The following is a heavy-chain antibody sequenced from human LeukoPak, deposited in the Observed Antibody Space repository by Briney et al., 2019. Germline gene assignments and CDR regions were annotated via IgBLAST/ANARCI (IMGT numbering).Heavy chain of an antibody. V-gene: IGHV1-46*01. CDR2: INPSGGGT. CDR3: ARDSSGYKYFQH. D-gene: IGHD3-22*01. Sequence: ASVKVSCKASGYTFTGYYMHWVRQAPGQGLEWMGIINPSGGGTSYAQKFQGRVTMTRDTSTSTVYMELSSLRSEDTAIYYCARDSSGYKYFQHWGQGTLVTVSS. J-gene: IGHJ1*01. CDR1: GYTFTGYY.